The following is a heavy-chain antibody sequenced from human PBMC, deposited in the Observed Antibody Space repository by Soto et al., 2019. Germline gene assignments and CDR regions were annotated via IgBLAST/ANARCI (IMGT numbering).Heavy chain of an antibody. V-gene: IGHV4-31*03. Sequence: SETLSLTCTVSGGSISSGGYYWSWIRQHPGKGLEWIGYIYYSGSTYYNPSLKSRVTISVDTSKNQFSLKLSSVTAAETAVYYCASGAQAEYSSSWYLDYWGQGTLVT. CDR2: IYYSGST. J-gene: IGHJ4*02. D-gene: IGHD6-13*01. CDR3: ASGAQAEYSSSWYLDY. CDR1: GGSISSGGYY.